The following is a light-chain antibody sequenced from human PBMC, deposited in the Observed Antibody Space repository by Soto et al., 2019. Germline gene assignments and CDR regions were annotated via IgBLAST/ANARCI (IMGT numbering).Light chain of an antibody. J-gene: IGLJ2*01. V-gene: IGLV2-14*03. CDR2: DVS. CDR1: SSDVGGYNY. Sequence: QSALTQPVSVSGSPGQSITISCTGTSSDVGGYNYIYWYQQHPGKVPKLIIYDVSNRPSGVSNRFSGSKSGNTASLTISGLQSEDEADYYCSSYTSRSTVVFGGGTKLTVL. CDR3: SSYTSRSTVV.